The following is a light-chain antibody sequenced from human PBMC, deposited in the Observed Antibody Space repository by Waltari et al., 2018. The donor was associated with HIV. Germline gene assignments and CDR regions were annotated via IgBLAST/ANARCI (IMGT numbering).Light chain of an antibody. CDR1: SSDLGHSHF. Sequence: QSALTQPASVSGSLGQSLNLSCSGLSSDLGHSHFVSWYQQHPDTVPRVIIYDVKNRPSGVSRRFSGSKSGATASLTISGLQAEDEAVYYCASHSTYTLLYVFGSGTELTVL. V-gene: IGLV2-14*03. CDR2: DVK. J-gene: IGLJ1*01. CDR3: ASHSTYTLLYV.